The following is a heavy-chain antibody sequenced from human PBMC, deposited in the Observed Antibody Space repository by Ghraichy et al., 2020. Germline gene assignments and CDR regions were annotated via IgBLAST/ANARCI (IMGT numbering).Heavy chain of an antibody. Sequence: PETLSLTCTVSGGSISSYYWSWIRQPAGKGLEWIGRIYTSGSTNYNPSLKSRVTMSVDTSKNQFSLKLSSVTAADTAVYYCARDGGGSYSSYYYYYGMDVWGQGTTVTVSS. V-gene: IGHV4-4*07. J-gene: IGHJ6*02. D-gene: IGHD1-26*01. CDR2: IYTSGST. CDR1: GGSISSYY. CDR3: ARDGGGSYSSYYYYYGMDV.